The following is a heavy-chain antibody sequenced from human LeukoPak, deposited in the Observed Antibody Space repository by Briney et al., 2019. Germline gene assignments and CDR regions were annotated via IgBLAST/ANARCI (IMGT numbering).Heavy chain of an antibody. Sequence: SETLSLTCTVSGGSISSYYLSWIRQPPGKGLEWIGYIYYSGSTNYNPSLKSRVTISVDTSKNQFSLKLSSVTAADTAVYYCAREKSGSYSVNWFDPWGQGTLVTVSS. D-gene: IGHD1-26*01. J-gene: IGHJ5*02. CDR1: GGSISSYY. V-gene: IGHV4-59*01. CDR3: AREKSGSYSVNWFDP. CDR2: IYYSGST.